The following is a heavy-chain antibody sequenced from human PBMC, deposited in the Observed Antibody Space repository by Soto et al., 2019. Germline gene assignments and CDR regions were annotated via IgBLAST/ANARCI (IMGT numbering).Heavy chain of an antibody. J-gene: IGHJ6*04. D-gene: IGHD2-8*01. CDR2: ISGYNGDT. Sequence: QGQLVQSGAEVKKPGASVKVSCKASGYTFTRYGISWVRQAPGQGLEWMGWISGYNGDTKYAQKFQGRVPMTIDTSTTTAVMELRSLTSDDTAVYYCAKNGQPPYYYYGLDVWGEGTTVTVSS. CDR1: GYTFTRYG. V-gene: IGHV1-18*01. CDR3: AKNGQPPYYYYGLDV.